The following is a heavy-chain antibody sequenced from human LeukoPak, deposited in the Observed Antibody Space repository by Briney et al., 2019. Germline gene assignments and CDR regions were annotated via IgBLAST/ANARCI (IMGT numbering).Heavy chain of an antibody. CDR2: IDPNSGGT. D-gene: IGHD6-13*01. J-gene: IGHJ4*02. CDR3: ARVPGPYTTSRFDY. Sequence: ASVRVSCKTSGYAFSDYYLHWVRQAPGQGLEWMGRIDPNSGGTNYAQKFQVRVTVTRDTSISTVYMELSGLRSDDTAVYYCARVPGPYTTSRFDYWGQGTLVTVSS. CDR1: GYAFSDYY. V-gene: IGHV1-2*02.